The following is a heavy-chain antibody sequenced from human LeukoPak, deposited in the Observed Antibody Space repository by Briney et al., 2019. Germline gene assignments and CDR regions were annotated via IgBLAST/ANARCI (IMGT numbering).Heavy chain of an antibody. V-gene: IGHV1-69*04. CDR1: VGTFSSYA. D-gene: IGHD4-17*01. CDR3: ARPSSYGDYDYYYGMDV. Sequence: SSVTVSCKACVGTFSSYAIRWVRQAPAQGLEWMGRIITILDRAKYAPQCQGRVTITADKTTSTAYMELSSLRSEDTAVYYCARPSSYGDYDYYYGMDVWGQGTTVTVSS. CDR2: IITILDRA. J-gene: IGHJ6*02.